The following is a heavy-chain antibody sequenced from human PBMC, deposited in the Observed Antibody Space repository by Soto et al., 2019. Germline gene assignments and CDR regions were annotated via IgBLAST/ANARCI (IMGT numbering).Heavy chain of an antibody. CDR2: IWYDGSNK. Sequence: SLRLSCAASGFTFSSYGMHWVRQAPGKGLEWVAVIWYDGSNKYYADSVKGRFTISRDNSKNTLYLQMNSLRAEDTAVYYCARDGGDIVVVVATSDHGMDVWGQGTTVTVSS. D-gene: IGHD2-15*01. CDR1: GFTFSSYG. CDR3: ARDGGDIVVVVATSDHGMDV. V-gene: IGHV3-33*01. J-gene: IGHJ6*02.